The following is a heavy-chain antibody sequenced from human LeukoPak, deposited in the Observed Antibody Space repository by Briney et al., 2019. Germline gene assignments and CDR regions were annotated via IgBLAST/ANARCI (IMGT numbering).Heavy chain of an antibody. CDR1: GASIRSGDYY. Sequence: SQTLSLTCTVSGASIRSGDYYWSWIRQPPGKGLEWIGYIYDRGSTYYNPSLKSRITISVDTSENRFSLKLSSVTATDTAVYYCARDCSGGSCYGAFDIWGQGTMVTVSS. CDR3: ARDCSGGSCYGAFDI. CDR2: IYDRGST. V-gene: IGHV4-30-4*01. J-gene: IGHJ3*02. D-gene: IGHD2-15*01.